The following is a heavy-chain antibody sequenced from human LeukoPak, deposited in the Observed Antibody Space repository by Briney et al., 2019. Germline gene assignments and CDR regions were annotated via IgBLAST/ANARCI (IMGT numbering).Heavy chain of an antibody. CDR1: GGSFSGYY. CDR2: INQSGST. D-gene: IGHD3-22*01. J-gene: IGHJ4*02. Sequence: SETLSLTYAVYGGSFSGYYWSWLRQPPGKGLEWIGEINQSGSTNSNPSLKSRLTISVHTSKNQSSLKLSSVTAADTAVYYCAGAFLGTNYYDSSGDSYYLDYRGQGTLVTVSS. V-gene: IGHV4-34*01. CDR3: AGAFLGTNYYDSSGDSYYLDY.